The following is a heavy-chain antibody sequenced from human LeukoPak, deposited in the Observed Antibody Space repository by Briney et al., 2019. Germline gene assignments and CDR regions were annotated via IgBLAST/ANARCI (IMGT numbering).Heavy chain of an antibody. Sequence: NPSETLSLTCAVYGGSFSGYYWSWIRQPPGKGPEWIGEINHSGSTNYYLSLKSRVTISVDTSKNQFSLKLSSVTAADEGVYCWARGPPTDYYDSSGFYYVFDYWGQGTLVTVSS. CDR1: GGSFSGYY. V-gene: IGHV4-34*01. CDR3: ARGPPTDYYDSSGFYYVFDY. J-gene: IGHJ4*02. D-gene: IGHD3-22*01. CDR2: INHSGST.